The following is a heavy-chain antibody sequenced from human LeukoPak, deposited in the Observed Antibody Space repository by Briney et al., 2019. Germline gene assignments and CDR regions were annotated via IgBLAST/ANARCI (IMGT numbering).Heavy chain of an antibody. CDR3: ARELGFGDETDY. CDR2: INPSGGGT. J-gene: IGHJ4*02. V-gene: IGHV1-46*01. Sequence: GASVKVSCKASGYSFTTYYMHWVRQAPGQGLEWMGVINPSGGGTTYAQNFQGRVTMTRDTSTTTVYMDLSSLRSEDTAVYFCARELGFGDETDYWGQGTLVTVSS. CDR1: GYSFTTYY. D-gene: IGHD3-10*01.